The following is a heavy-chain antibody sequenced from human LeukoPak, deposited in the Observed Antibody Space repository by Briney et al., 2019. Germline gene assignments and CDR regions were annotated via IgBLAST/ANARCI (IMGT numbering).Heavy chain of an antibody. V-gene: IGHV4-59*01. D-gene: IGHD3-16*01. CDR2: FYNSGRS. CDR3: TRGAGWLIDY. Sequence: SETLSLTWTVSDDSISDYYRGWIRQPPGEGLEWIGYFYNSGRSTYNPSLKSRVTISADTSKNHFSLKLNSVTTADTAVYYCTRGAGWLIDYWGQGILVTVSS. CDR1: DDSISDYY. J-gene: IGHJ4*02.